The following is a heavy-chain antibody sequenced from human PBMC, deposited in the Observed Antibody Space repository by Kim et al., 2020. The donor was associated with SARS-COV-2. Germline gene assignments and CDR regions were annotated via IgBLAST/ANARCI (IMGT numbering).Heavy chain of an antibody. Sequence: ASVKVSCKASGYTFTMNAISWVRQAPGQGLEWMGWINTDTGNPTYARAFTRRFVFSVDTSVTTAYLQISILEPEDTALYYCTRVIWGTYRYTDSWGQGTLVTVSS. J-gene: IGHJ4*02. V-gene: IGHV7-4-1*02. CDR3: TRVIWGTYRYTDS. CDR1: GYTFTMNA. CDR2: INTDTGNP. D-gene: IGHD3-16*02.